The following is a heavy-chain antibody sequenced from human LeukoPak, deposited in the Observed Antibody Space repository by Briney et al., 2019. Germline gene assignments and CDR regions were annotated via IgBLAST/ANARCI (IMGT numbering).Heavy chain of an antibody. CDR2: IKSKSDGGTI. CDR1: GFTFSDAW. CDR3: TTRRQDGW. V-gene: IGHV3-15*01. D-gene: IGHD2-15*01. Sequence: SGGSLRLSCVGSGFTFSDAWMSWVRQAPGKGLELVGRIKSKSDGGTIDYAAPVKGRFTISRDDSRNTLYLQMNSLKTEDTAVYYCTTRRQDGWWGQGTLVTVS. J-gene: IGHJ4*02.